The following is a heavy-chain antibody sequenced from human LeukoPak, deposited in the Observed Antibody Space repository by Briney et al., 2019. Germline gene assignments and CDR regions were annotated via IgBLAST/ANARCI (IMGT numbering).Heavy chain of an antibody. D-gene: IGHD3-10*01. J-gene: IGHJ4*02. V-gene: IGHV4-39*01. CDR2: IYYSGST. Sequence: PSETLSLTCTVSGGSISSSSYYWGWIRQPPGTGLEWIGSIYYSGSTYYNPSLKSRVTISVDTSKNQFSLKLSSVTAADTAVYYCARTRSGAYWGQGTLVTVSS. CDR3: ARTRSGAY. CDR1: GGSISSSSYY.